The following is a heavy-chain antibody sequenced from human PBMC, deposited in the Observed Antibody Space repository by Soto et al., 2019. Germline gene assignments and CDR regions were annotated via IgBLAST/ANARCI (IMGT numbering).Heavy chain of an antibody. J-gene: IGHJ4*02. D-gene: IGHD3-10*01. CDR3: TRGPRPISTGTGAY. CDR2: IYNDGTYS. CDR1: GFIFKMYW. V-gene: IGHV3-74*01. Sequence: PGGSLRLSCAASGFIFKMYWMHWVRQSPGKGLVWISRIYNDGTYSDYADSVRGRFTISRDNVNDTLYLQMNNLRAEDLGLYYCTRGPRPISTGTGAYWGQGTQVTVSS.